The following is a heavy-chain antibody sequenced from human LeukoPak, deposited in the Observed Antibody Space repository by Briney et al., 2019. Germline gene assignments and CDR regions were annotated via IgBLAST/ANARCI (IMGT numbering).Heavy chain of an antibody. CDR3: AKEKSNGRWLQFDSWYYFDY. CDR1: GFIFSGYW. D-gene: IGHD5-24*01. J-gene: IGHJ4*02. CDR2: IKHDGSEA. V-gene: IGHV3-7*01. Sequence: PGGSLRLSCAASGFIFSGYWMTWVRQAPGKGLEWVASIKHDGSEAYYVDSVKGRFTISRDNAKSSLYLQMHSLRADDTAVYYCAKEKSNGRWLQFDSWYYFDYWGQGTLVTVSS.